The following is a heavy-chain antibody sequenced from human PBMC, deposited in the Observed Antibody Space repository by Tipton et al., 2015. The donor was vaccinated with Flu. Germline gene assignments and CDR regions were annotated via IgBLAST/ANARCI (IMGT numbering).Heavy chain of an antibody. V-gene: IGHV3-21*04. CDR2: ISSSSSYI. J-gene: IGHJ4*02. D-gene: IGHD5/OR15-5a*01. CDR3: AKVIPEIVSGLDY. Sequence: SLRLSCTASGFPFSAHVMNWVRQAPGKGLEWVSSISSSSSYIYYADSVKGRFTISRDNAKNSLYLQMNSLRAEDTAVYYCAKVIPEIVSGLDYLGQGTLVTVSS. CDR1: GFPFSAHV.